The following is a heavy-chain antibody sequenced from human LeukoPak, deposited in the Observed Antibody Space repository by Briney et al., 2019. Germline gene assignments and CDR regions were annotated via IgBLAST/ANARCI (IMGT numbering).Heavy chain of an antibody. J-gene: IGHJ3*02. CDR2: INSDGSST. V-gene: IGHV3-74*01. CDR3: ARAPPRYFDLVGAFDI. Sequence: GGSLRLSCAASGFTFSSYWMHWVRQAPGKGLVWVSCINSDGSSTSYADSVKGRFTISRDNAKNTLYLQMNSLRAEDTAVYYCARAPPRYFDLVGAFDIWGQGTMVTVSS. CDR1: GFTFSSYW. D-gene: IGHD3-9*01.